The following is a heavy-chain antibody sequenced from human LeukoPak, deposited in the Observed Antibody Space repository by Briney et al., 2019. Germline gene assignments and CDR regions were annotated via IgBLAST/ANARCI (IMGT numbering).Heavy chain of an antibody. CDR2: ISSSGSTI. D-gene: IGHD5-18*01. V-gene: IGHV3-11*04. Sequence: GGSLRLSCAASGFTFSDYYMSWIRQAPGKGLEWVSYISSSGSTINYADSVKGRFTISRDNAKNSLYLQMNSLTAEDTAVYYCARDRGYSYGYYYYYMDVWGKGTTVTVSS. J-gene: IGHJ6*03. CDR3: ARDRGYSYGYYYYYMDV. CDR1: GFTFSDYY.